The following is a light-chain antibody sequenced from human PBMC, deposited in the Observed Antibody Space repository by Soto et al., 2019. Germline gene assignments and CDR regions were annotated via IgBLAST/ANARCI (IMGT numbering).Light chain of an antibody. V-gene: IGKV3-20*01. J-gene: IGKJ2*01. CDR3: QHYGDSQYT. CDR2: GAS. Sequence: EIVLTQSPGTLSLSPGERASLSCRASQSVSNIHLAWYQQKPGQAPRLLIYGASSRASGIPDRFSGSGSGTDFTLTISRLAPADFAVYYCQHYGDSQYTFGQGTELEIK. CDR1: QSVSNIH.